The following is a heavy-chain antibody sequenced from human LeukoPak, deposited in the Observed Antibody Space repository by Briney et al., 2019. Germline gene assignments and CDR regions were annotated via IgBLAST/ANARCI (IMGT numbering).Heavy chain of an antibody. CDR3: ARWILYSSGSYSDY. J-gene: IGHJ4*02. D-gene: IGHD3-10*01. CDR1: GGSISSYY. V-gene: IGHV4-59*01. CDR2: MHYSGST. Sequence: SETLSLTCTVSGGSISSYYWSWIRQPPGKGLEWIGYMHYSGSTNYNPSLKSRVTISVDTSKNQFSLKLSSVTAANTAVYYCARWILYSSGSYSDYWGQGTLVTVSS.